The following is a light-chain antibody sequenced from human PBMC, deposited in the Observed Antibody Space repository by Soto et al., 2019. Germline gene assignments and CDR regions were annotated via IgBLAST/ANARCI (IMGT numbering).Light chain of an antibody. J-gene: IGKJ1*01. CDR1: QTISSY. V-gene: IGKV1-39*01. CDR3: QQSYGSPWT. CDR2: GSS. Sequence: DLPMTQSPSSLSASVGDRVTITCRASQTISSYLYWYQQKAGKAPRLLISGSSTLQSGVPSRFSGGGSGTDFTLTISSLQPEDFATYYCQQSYGSPWTFGQGTKVEIK.